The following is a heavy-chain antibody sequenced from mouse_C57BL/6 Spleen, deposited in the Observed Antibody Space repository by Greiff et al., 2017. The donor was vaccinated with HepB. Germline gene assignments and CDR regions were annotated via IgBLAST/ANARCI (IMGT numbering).Heavy chain of an antibody. CDR2: IDPNSGGT. V-gene: IGHV1-72*01. Sequence: VQLQQPGAELVKPGASVKLSCKASGYTFTSYWMHWVKQRPGRGLEWIGRIDPNSGGTKYNEKFKSKATLTVDKPSSTAYMQLSSLTSEDSAVCYCASGTAYYSNYGGFDYWGQGTTLTVSS. CDR3: ASGTAYYSNYGGFDY. CDR1: GYTFTSYW. J-gene: IGHJ2*01. D-gene: IGHD2-5*01.